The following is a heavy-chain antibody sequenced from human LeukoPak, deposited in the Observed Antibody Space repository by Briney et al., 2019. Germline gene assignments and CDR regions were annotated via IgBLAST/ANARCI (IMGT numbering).Heavy chain of an antibody. CDR2: INHSGST. D-gene: IGHD3-22*01. J-gene: IGHJ4*02. CDR3: VGTYYYDSSGYYWRYYFDY. V-gene: IGHV4-34*01. CDR1: GGSFSGYY. Sequence: SETLSLTCAVYGGSFSGYYWSWIRQPPGKGLEWIGEINHSGSTNYNPSLKSRVTISVDTSKNQFSLKLSSVTAADTAVYYCVGTYYYDSSGYYWRYYFDYWGQGTLVTVSS.